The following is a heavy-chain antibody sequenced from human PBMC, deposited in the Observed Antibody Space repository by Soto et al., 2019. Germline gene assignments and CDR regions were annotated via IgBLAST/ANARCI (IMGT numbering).Heavy chain of an antibody. CDR3: ARDQFVRTGYWSGGSCYYYYYGMDV. CDR1: GFTFSSYA. CDR2: ISYDGSNK. V-gene: IGHV3-30-3*01. J-gene: IGHJ6*02. D-gene: IGHD2-15*01. Sequence: GGSLRLSCAASGFTFSSYAMHWVRQAPGKGLEWVAVISYDGSNKYYADSVKGRFTISRDNSKNTLYLQMNSLRAEDTAVYYCARDQFVRTGYWSGGSCYYYYYGMDVWGQGTTVTVSS.